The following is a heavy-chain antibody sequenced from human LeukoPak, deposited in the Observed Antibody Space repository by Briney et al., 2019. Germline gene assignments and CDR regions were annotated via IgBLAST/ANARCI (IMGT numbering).Heavy chain of an antibody. CDR1: GYTFTSHG. J-gene: IGHJ3*02. Sequence: ASVTVSFKSSGYTFTSHGISLVRQPPAQGLEWMGCISAYNGNTNYAQKLQGRVTMTTDTSTSTAYMELRRRRSDDTAVYYCASAPNYYDSSGYYLDAFDIWGQGTMVTVSS. CDR2: ISAYNGNT. V-gene: IGHV1-18*01. CDR3: ASAPNYYDSSGYYLDAFDI. D-gene: IGHD3-22*01.